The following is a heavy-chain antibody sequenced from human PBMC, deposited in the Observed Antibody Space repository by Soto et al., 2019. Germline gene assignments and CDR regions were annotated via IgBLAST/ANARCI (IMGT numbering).Heavy chain of an antibody. Sequence: EVHLLESGGALVQPGGSLTLSCAASGFSFSDYAMSWVRQAPGKGLEGVSSISRTGDSAYYADSVKGRFAISRDRSKNRLSLQMNSLRVEDTAVYYCAKGPDGSGYYHNWFDSWGQGTLITVSS. D-gene: IGHD3-22*01. CDR2: ISRTGDSA. CDR3: AKGPDGSGYYHNWFDS. CDR1: GFSFSDYA. V-gene: IGHV3-23*01. J-gene: IGHJ5*01.